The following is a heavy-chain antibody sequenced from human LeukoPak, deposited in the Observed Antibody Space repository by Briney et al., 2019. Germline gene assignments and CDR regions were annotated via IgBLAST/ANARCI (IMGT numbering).Heavy chain of an antibody. CDR3: ARGQFSSGCFDH. V-gene: IGHV4-4*02. J-gene: IGHJ4*02. Sequence: PSETLSLTCAVSGDSISNHSWWNWVRQSPGKGLEWIGEIYHTGTAHYNPSLKSRVSMSVDKSMDQFSLRLNSMTAADTAVYYCARGQFSSGCFDHWGQGALVIVSS. D-gene: IGHD6-19*01. CDR2: IYHTGTA. CDR1: GDSISNHSW.